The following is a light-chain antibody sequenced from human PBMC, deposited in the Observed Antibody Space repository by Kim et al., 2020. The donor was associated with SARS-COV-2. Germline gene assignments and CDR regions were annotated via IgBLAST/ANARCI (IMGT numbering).Light chain of an antibody. Sequence: GETVTLPFNRSSGSHDHHYGQWDQPRPGGGPTNVIYGDGQRPSGGSDCFSGSNDNSSHFGSPTLSGLEDGDGAEYYCQSYNRDNVLFGGGTQLTVL. CDR3: QSYNRDNVL. CDR2: GDG. J-gene: IGLJ2*01. V-gene: IGLV6-57*03. CDR1: SGSHDHHY.